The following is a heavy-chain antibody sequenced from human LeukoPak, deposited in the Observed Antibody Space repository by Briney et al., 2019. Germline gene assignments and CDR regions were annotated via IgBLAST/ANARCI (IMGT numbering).Heavy chain of an antibody. D-gene: IGHD6-19*01. CDR2: INSDGSST. Sequence: GGSLRLSCAASGFTFSDYYMSWVRQAPGKGLVWVSRINSDGSSTSYADSVKGRFTISRDNAKNTLYLQMNSLRAEDTAVYYCARDIPAYSSGWYSDYWGQGTLVTVSS. CDR1: GFTFSDYY. CDR3: ARDIPAYSSGWYSDY. J-gene: IGHJ4*02. V-gene: IGHV3-74*01.